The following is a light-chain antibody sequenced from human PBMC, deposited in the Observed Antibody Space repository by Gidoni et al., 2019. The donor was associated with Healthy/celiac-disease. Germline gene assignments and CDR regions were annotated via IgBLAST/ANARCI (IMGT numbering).Light chain of an antibody. CDR2: AAY. V-gene: IGKV1-8*01. Sequence: AIRITQSPSSLSASTGDRVTITCRASQGISSYLAWYQQKPVKAPKLLIYAAYTLQSGVPSRFSGSGSGTDFTLTISCLQSEDFATYYCQQYYSYPQTFGQGTKLEIK. CDR3: QQYYSYPQT. J-gene: IGKJ2*01. CDR1: QGISSY.